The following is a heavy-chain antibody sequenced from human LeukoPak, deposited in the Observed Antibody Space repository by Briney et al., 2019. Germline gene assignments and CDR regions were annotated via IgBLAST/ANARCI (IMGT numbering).Heavy chain of an antibody. CDR2: IYYSGST. CDR1: GGSISSGGYY. CDR3: ARDGSGSYLSWFDP. Sequence: SETLSLTCTVSGGSISSGGYYWSWIRQHPGKGLEWIGYIYYSGSTYYNPSLKSRVTISVDTSKNQFSLKLSSVTAADTAVYYCARDGSGSYLSWFDPWGQGTLVTVS. D-gene: IGHD3-10*01. V-gene: IGHV4-31*03. J-gene: IGHJ5*02.